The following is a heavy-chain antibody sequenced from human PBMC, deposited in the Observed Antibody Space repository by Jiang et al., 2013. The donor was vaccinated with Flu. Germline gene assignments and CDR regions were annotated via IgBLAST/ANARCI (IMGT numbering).Heavy chain of an antibody. Sequence: KSRVTISVDTSKNQFSLKLSSVTAADTAVYYCARQEAYGGNYGMDVWGQGTTVTVSS. D-gene: IGHD3-10*01. V-gene: IGHV4-39*01. CDR3: ARQEAYGGNYGMDV. J-gene: IGHJ6*02.